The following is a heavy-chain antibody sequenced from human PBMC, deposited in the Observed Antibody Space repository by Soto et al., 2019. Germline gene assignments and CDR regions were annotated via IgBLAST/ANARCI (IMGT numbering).Heavy chain of an antibody. CDR2: ISSSSSYI. Sequence: EVQLVESGGGLVKPGGSLRLSCAASGFTFSSYSMNWVRQAPGKGLEWVSSISSSSSYIYYADSVKGRFTISRDNAKNALYLQMNSLRAEDTAVYYCARDGRGMLDYWGQGTLVTVSS. CDR1: GFTFSSYS. CDR3: ARDGRGMLDY. J-gene: IGHJ4*02. D-gene: IGHD2-8*01. V-gene: IGHV3-21*01.